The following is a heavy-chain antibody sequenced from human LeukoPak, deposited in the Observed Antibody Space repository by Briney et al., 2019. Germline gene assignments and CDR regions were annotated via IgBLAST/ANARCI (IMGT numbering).Heavy chain of an antibody. CDR2: INNSEST. Sequence: SETLSLTCAVYGGSFSGYYWSWIRQPPAKGLEWIGEINNSESTNYNPSLKSRVTISVDTSKNQFSLNLISVTAADTAVYYCARGRQNDYWGQGTLVTVSS. V-gene: IGHV4-34*01. J-gene: IGHJ4*02. CDR1: GGSFSGYY. CDR3: ARGRQNDY.